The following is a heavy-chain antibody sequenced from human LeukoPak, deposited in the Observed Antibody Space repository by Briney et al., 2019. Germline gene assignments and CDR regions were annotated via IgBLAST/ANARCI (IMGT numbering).Heavy chain of an antibody. CDR3: ARDSSDIPPYSSPDY. Sequence: GGSLRLSCAASGFTFSSYSMNWVRQAPGKGLEWDSSISSSSSYIYYADSVKGRFTISRDNAKNSLYLQMNSLRAEGTAVYYCARDSSDIPPYSSPDYWGQGTLVTVSS. D-gene: IGHD3-22*01. CDR1: GFTFSSYS. CDR2: ISSSSSYI. J-gene: IGHJ4*02. V-gene: IGHV3-21*01.